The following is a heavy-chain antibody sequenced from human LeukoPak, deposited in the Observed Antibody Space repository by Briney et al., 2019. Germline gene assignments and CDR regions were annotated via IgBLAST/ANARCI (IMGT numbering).Heavy chain of an antibody. V-gene: IGHV4-39*07. Sequence: KSSETLSLTCTVSGGSISSGSYYWSWIRQPPGKGLEWIGEINHSGSTNYNPSLKSRVTISVDTSKNQFSLKLSSVTAADTAVYYCARGDRGYDILTGYYRRPGSYGMDVWGKGTTVTVSS. J-gene: IGHJ6*04. CDR1: GGSISSGSYY. D-gene: IGHD3-9*01. CDR3: ARGDRGYDILTGYYRRPGSYGMDV. CDR2: INHSGST.